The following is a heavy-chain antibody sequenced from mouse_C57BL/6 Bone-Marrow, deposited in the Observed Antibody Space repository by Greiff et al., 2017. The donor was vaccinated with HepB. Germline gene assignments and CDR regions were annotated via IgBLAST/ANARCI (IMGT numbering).Heavy chain of an antibody. D-gene: IGHD1-1*01. CDR1: GYTFTDYN. Sequence: EVKLQQSGPELVKPGASVKIPCKASGYTFTDYNMDWVKQSHGKSLEWIGDINPNNGGTIYNQKFKGKATLTVDKSSSTAYMELRSLTSEDTAVYYCAREGYYGSSYPLFAYWGQGTLVTVSA. J-gene: IGHJ3*01. V-gene: IGHV1-18*01. CDR3: AREGYYGSSYPLFAY. CDR2: INPNNGGT.